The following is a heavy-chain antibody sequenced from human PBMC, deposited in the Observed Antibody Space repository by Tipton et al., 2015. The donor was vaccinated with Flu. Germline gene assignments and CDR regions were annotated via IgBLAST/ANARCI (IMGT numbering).Heavy chain of an antibody. CDR3: AREGGGSLDY. CDR2: IHRTGST. D-gene: IGHD2-15*01. CDR1: GDSIGSRYF. V-gene: IGHV4-38-2*02. Sequence: TLSLTCSVSGDSIGSRYFWGWIRQPPGKGLEWIGNIHRTGSTYYNPSLKSRVTISVDTSKNHFSLKLNSVTAADTAVYYYAREGGGSLDYWGQGTLVTVSS. J-gene: IGHJ4*02.